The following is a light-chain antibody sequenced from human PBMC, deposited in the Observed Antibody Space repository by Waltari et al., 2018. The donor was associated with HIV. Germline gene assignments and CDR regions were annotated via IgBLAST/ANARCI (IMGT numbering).Light chain of an antibody. J-gene: IGKJ4*01. Sequence: EIVLTQSPAILSVAPGETAALSCRASQSVQALLAWYQRRPGQVASLVVYDASTRAAGVPDRFSGSGFETDFTLTISCLDPEAVSVYYCQHRTTLPPPFGGGTRVEIE. V-gene: IGKV3-11*01. CDR3: QHRTTLPPP. CDR2: DAS. CDR1: QSVQAL.